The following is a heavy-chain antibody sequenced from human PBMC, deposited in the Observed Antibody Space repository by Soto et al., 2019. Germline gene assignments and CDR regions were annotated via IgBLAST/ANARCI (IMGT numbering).Heavy chain of an antibody. D-gene: IGHD3-22*01. CDR2: ISYDGSNK. CDR3: ARDYYDSSGPISRRLDY. V-gene: IGHV3-30-3*01. Sequence: PGGSLRLSCAASGFTFSSYAMHWVRQAPGKGLEWVAVISYDGSNKYYADSVKGRFTISRDNSKNTLYLQMNSLRAEDTAVYYCARDYYDSSGPISRRLDYWGQGT. J-gene: IGHJ4*02. CDR1: GFTFSSYA.